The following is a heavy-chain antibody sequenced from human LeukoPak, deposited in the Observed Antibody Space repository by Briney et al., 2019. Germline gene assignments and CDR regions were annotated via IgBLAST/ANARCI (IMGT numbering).Heavy chain of an antibody. J-gene: IGHJ4*02. CDR1: GGSISSSSYY. CDR3: ARRGQDSSGYYMYYFDY. V-gene: IGHV4-39*01. Sequence: KPSETLPLTCTVSGGSISSSSYYWGWIRQPPGKGLEWIGSIYYSGSTYYNPSLKSRVTISVDPSKNQFSLKLSSVTAADTAVYYCARRGQDSSGYYMYYFDYWGQGTLVTVSS. D-gene: IGHD3-22*01. CDR2: IYYSGST.